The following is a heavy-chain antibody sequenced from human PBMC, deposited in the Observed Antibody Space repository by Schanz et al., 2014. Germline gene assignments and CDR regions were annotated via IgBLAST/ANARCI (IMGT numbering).Heavy chain of an antibody. D-gene: IGHD3-10*01. CDR2: IWYDGSNK. Sequence: QVQLVESGGGVVQPGRSLRLSCAASGFTFSSYGMHWVRQAPGKGLEWVAVIWYDGSNKYYADSVKGRFTISRDSSKNTLYLQMNSLRPEDTAVYYCAKGRFGELSAFDIWGQGTMVTVSP. V-gene: IGHV3-33*03. CDR1: GFTFSSYG. CDR3: AKGRFGELSAFDI. J-gene: IGHJ3*02.